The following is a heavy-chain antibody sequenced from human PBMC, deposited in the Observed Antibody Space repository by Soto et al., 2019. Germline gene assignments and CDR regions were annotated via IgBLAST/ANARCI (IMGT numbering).Heavy chain of an antibody. V-gene: IGHV3-7*02. CDR2: IKKDGSEK. D-gene: IGHD2-21*01. CDR1: GLTLSSHW. J-gene: IGHJ4*02. CDR3: ATSWGGY. Sequence: EVQLVESGGGLVQPGGSLRLSCAASGLTLSSHWMGWVRQAPGKGLEWVAKIKKDGSEKSYVDSVKGRFTISRDNAKNPLYLQMNSLRAEDTAMYYCATSWGGYWGQGTLVTVSS.